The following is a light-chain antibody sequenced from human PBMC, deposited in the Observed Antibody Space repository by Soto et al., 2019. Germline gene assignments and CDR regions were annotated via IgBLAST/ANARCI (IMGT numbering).Light chain of an antibody. V-gene: IGKV3-11*01. J-gene: IGKJ2*01. CDR3: QQRAGWPYT. Sequence: DIGLTQSPGTMSLSPGERVTLSCRASQSSNNYLACYQQKPGQAPRLLIYDASNRATGIPSRFSGRGSGTDFTPRISGLEPEDFATYDFQQRAGWPYTCGQGTRLEIK. CDR2: DAS. CDR1: QSSNNY.